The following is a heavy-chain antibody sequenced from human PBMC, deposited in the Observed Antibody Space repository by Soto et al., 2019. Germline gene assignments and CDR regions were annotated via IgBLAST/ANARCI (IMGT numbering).Heavy chain of an antibody. Sequence: QVQLVQSGAEVKKPGASVKGSCKASGYTFTSYYMHWVRQDPGQGLEWMGIINPSGGSTSYAQKFQGRVTMTRDTSTSTVYMELSSLSSEDTAVYYCARVRVGATWAGDYWGQGTLVTVSS. D-gene: IGHD1-26*01. CDR3: ARVRVGATWAGDY. V-gene: IGHV1-46*01. CDR1: GYTFTSYY. J-gene: IGHJ4*02. CDR2: INPSGGST.